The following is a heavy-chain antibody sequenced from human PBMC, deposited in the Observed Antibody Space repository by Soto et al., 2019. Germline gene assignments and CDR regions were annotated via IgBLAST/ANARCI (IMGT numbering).Heavy chain of an antibody. J-gene: IGHJ6*02. D-gene: IGHD3-10*01. CDR3: ARGGSLLPRYYYYGMDV. V-gene: IGHV3-74*01. CDR2: INSDGSST. Sequence: GGSLRLSCAASGFTFSSYWMHWVRQAPGKGLVWISRINSDGSSTSYADSVKGRFTISRDNAKNTLYLQMNSLRAEDTAVYYCARGGSLLPRYYYYGMDVWGQGTTVTVSS. CDR1: GFTFSSYW.